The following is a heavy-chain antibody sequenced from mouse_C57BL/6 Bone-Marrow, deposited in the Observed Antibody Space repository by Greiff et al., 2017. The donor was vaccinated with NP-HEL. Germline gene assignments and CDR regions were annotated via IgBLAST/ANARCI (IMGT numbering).Heavy chain of an antibody. V-gene: IGHV1-55*01. Sequence: QVQLQQPGAELVKPGASVKMSCKASGYTFTSYWITWVKQRPGQGLEWIGDIYPGSGSTNYNEKFKSKATLTVDTSSRTAYMQLSSLTSEDSAVYYCARLGYYGSSYEVDYFDYWGQGTTLTVSS. CDR2: IYPGSGST. D-gene: IGHD1-1*01. J-gene: IGHJ2*01. CDR1: GYTFTSYW. CDR3: ARLGYYGSSYEVDYFDY.